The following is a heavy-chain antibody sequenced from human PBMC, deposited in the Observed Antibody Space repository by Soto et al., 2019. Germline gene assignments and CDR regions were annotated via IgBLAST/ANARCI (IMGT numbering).Heavy chain of an antibody. CDR1: GGSIRNVY. J-gene: IGHJ4*03. V-gene: IGHV4-59*01. Sequence: LSLTCSVSGGSIRNVYWSWIRQSPGKRLEGLGFIFHSGNAKYNPSLKSRVTMSIDTSRNQISLSLDSVTAADTAIFCCARAHSNTLQFDSWGQGTLVTVSS. D-gene: IGHD2-15*01. CDR3: ARAHSNTLQFDS. CDR2: IFHSGNA.